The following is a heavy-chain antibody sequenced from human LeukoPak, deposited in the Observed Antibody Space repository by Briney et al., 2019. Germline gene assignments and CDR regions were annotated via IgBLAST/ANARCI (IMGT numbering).Heavy chain of an antibody. CDR3: ARDKRSILRGYSYGWHYFDY. CDR1: GYTFTGYY. D-gene: IGHD5-18*01. CDR2: INPNSGGT. V-gene: IGHV1-2*02. Sequence: ASVKVSCKAFGYTFTGYYMHWVRQAPGQGLEWMGWINPNSGGTNYAQKFQGRVTMTRDTSISTAYMELSRLRSDDTAVYYCARDKRSILRGYSYGWHYFDYWGQGTLVTVSS. J-gene: IGHJ4*02.